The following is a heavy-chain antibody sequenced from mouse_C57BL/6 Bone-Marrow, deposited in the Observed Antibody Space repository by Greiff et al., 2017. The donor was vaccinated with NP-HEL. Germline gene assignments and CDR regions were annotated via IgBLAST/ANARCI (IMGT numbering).Heavy chain of an antibody. D-gene: IGHD2-12*01. CDR2: IRSKSNNYAT. V-gene: IGHV10-1*01. Sequence: EVMLVESGGGLVQPKGSLKLSCAASGFSFNTYAMNWVRQAPGKGLEWVARIRSKSNNYATYYADSVKDRFTISRDDSESMLYLQMNNLKTEDTAMYYCVRQTGTYYSFAYWGQGTLVTVSA. CDR3: VRQTGTYYSFAY. J-gene: IGHJ3*01. CDR1: GFSFNTYA.